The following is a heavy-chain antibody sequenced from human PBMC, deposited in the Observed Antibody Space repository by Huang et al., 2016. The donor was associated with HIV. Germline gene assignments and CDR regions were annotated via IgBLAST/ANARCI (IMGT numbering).Heavy chain of an antibody. D-gene: IGHD1-7*01. Sequence: VESGGRLVQPGGSTFTFAAYWMSWVRQPPGKGLEWVANIRQEESEKYYVDYVKGRFNISRDNAKKVLFLEMNNVTVEDTATYYCATKTGGMDIWGQGTTVTVS. J-gene: IGHJ6*02. CDR3: ATKTGGMDI. CDR1: FTFAAYW. CDR2: IRQEESEK. V-gene: IGHV3-7*03.